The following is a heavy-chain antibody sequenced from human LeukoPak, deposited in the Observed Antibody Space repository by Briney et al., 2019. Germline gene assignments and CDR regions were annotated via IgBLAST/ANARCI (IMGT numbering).Heavy chain of an antibody. CDR2: ISSSGSTI. D-gene: IGHD4-17*01. CDR1: GFTFSSYE. CDR3: AIIDTINGAVTTPAPLDY. V-gene: IGHV3-48*03. Sequence: PGGSLRLSCAASGFTFSSYEMNWVRQAPGKGLEWVSYISSSGSTIYYADSVKGRFTISRDNSKNSLYLQMNSLTAEDTALYYCAIIDTINGAVTTPAPLDYWGQGTQVTVSS. J-gene: IGHJ4*02.